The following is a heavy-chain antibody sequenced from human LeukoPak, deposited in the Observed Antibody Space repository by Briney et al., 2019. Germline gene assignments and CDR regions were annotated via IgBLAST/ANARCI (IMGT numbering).Heavy chain of an antibody. Sequence: PSETLSLTCTVSGGSISSYYWSWIRQPPGKGLEWIGYIYYSGSTNYNPSLKSRVTISVDTSKNQFSLKLSSVTAADTAVYYCARLGIAVAGANNDAFDIWGQGTMVTVSS. CDR3: ARLGIAVAGANNDAFDI. CDR2: IYYSGST. CDR1: GGSISSYY. J-gene: IGHJ3*02. D-gene: IGHD6-19*01. V-gene: IGHV4-59*01.